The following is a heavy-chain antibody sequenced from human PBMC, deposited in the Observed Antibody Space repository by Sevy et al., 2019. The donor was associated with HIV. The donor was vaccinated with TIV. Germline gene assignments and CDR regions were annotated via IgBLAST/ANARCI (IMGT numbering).Heavy chain of an antibody. Sequence: GGSLRLSCAASGFTFSVYWMSWVRQAPGKGLEWVGTMKEDGSDKDYVDSVKGRFTISRDNAKNSLYLQMNSLRAEDTAVYYCVREGVGGYSYSLDCWGQGTLVTVSS. D-gene: IGHD5-18*01. J-gene: IGHJ4*02. CDR2: MKEDGSDK. CDR3: VREGVGGYSYSLDC. CDR1: GFTFSVYW. V-gene: IGHV3-7*01.